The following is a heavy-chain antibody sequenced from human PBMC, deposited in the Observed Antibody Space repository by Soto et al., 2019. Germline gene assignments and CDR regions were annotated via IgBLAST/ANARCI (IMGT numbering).Heavy chain of an antibody. Sequence: GGSLRLSCAASGLTFSNYGMHWVRQAPGKGLEWVALIWYDGSKKLYAESVRGRFTISRDNSKNTVYLEMNSLRADDTAVYYCARDEFGTVDYWGRGTLVTSPQ. CDR1: GLTFSNYG. V-gene: IGHV3-33*01. D-gene: IGHD2-8*02. CDR3: ARDEFGTVDY. J-gene: IGHJ4*02. CDR2: IWYDGSKK.